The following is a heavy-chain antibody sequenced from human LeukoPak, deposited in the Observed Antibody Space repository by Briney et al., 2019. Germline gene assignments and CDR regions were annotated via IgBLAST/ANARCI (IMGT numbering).Heavy chain of an antibody. Sequence: GSLRLSCTASGFTFGDYAMSWFRQAPGKGPEWVSSSRTKAYGGTTEYAASVKGRFTISRDDSKNIAYLQINSLKTEDTAVYYCGSGSGWYSPDYWGQGTLVTVSS. CDR3: GSGSGWYSPDY. CDR1: GFTFGDYA. D-gene: IGHD6-19*01. J-gene: IGHJ4*02. CDR2: SRTKAYGGTT. V-gene: IGHV3-49*03.